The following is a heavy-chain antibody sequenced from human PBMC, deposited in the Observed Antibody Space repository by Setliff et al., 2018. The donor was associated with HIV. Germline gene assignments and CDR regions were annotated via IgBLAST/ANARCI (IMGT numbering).Heavy chain of an antibody. CDR3: ARYGSSWHTFDY. CDR2: VSYDGSNN. Sequence: GGSLRLSCEASGFTFRNYWMSWVRQAPGKGLEWVAGVSYDGSNNFYADSVKGRLTVSRDNSNNMLYLQMHSLTPEDTAIYHCARYGSSWHTFDYWGQGTLVTVSS. D-gene: IGHD6-19*01. CDR1: GFTFRNYW. V-gene: IGHV3-30-3*01. J-gene: IGHJ4*02.